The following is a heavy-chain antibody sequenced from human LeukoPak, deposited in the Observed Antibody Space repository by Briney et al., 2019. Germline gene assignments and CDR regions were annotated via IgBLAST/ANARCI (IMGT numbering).Heavy chain of an antibody. V-gene: IGHV3-48*04. J-gene: IGHJ5*02. Sequence: PGESLRLSCVASGFTFTDYTLNWVRQAPGKGLEWVSYISSSGSTIYYADSVKGRFTISRDNAKNSLYLQMNSLRAEDTAVYYCASRITMIKGAGFDPWGQGTLVTVSS. CDR2: ISSSGSTI. CDR3: ASRITMIKGAGFDP. CDR1: GFTFTDYT. D-gene: IGHD3-22*01.